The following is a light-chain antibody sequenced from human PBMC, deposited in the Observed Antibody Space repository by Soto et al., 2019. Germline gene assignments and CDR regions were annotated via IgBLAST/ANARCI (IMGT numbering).Light chain of an antibody. V-gene: IGKV1-39*01. CDR1: QSISIY. J-gene: IGKJ1*01. CDR2: SAS. Sequence: DIQMTQSPSSLSASVGDTVNLTCRTSQSISIYLNWYQQKPGKAPKILIYSASILQVGVPARFSGSGSGTDFTLTLISLQPEDFATYYCQHYNSYSEAFGQGTKVDI. CDR3: QHYNSYSEA.